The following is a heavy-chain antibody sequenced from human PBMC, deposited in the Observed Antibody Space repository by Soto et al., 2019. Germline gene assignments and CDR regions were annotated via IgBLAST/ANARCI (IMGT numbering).Heavy chain of an antibody. J-gene: IGHJ4*02. Sequence: QVQLVQSGTEVKKPGASVMVSCKASGYTFTTSGIIWVRQAPGQGLEWLGWISTYNGNTNYAQKLQGRVTMTTDTSTSTAFMELRSLRSDDTAVYYCARDSNSGDRSYFDYWGQGTLVTVSS. D-gene: IGHD2-21*02. CDR1: GYTFTTSG. CDR2: ISTYNGNT. CDR3: ARDSNSGDRSYFDY. V-gene: IGHV1-18*01.